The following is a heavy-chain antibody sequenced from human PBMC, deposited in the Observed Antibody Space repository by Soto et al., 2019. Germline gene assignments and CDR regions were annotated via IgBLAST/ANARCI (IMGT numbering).Heavy chain of an antibody. CDR1: GFTFSDHY. CDR3: SRGGGGGLFDL. D-gene: IGHD2-21*01. V-gene: IGHV3-11*06. J-gene: IGHJ4*02. CDR2: ISPRTTYK. Sequence: QVQLVESGGGLVKPGGSLRLSCASSGFTFSDHYMSWIRRSPGKGLEFLSYISPRTTYKNYADPGKGRFTISRDNAKNSLYLQLNSLRAEDTAIYYCSRGGGGGLFDLWGQGTFVTVSS.